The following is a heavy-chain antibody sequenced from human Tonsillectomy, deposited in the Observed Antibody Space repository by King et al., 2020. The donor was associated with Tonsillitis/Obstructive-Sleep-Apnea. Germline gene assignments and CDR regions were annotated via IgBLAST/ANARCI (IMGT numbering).Heavy chain of an antibody. D-gene: IGHD3-16*01. Sequence: VQLQQSGPGLVKPSQTLSLTCAISGASVSSNSAAWTWIRQSPSRGLGWLGRTYYRAKWFIDYAIFWKSRITINPDTSKNQFSLQLNSVTPEDTAVYYCAREGATGGGRPYWYFDLWGRGTLVTVSS. CDR2: TYYRAKWFI. V-gene: IGHV6-1*01. CDR3: AREGATGGGRPYWYFDL. J-gene: IGHJ2*01. CDR1: GASVSSNSAA.